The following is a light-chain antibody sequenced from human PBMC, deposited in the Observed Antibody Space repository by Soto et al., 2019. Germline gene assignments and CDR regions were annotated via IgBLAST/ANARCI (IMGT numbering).Light chain of an antibody. V-gene: IGLV3-25*03. CDR2: KGT. Sequence: SYELTQPPSVSVSPGQTARITCSGDALPKQYAYWYQQKPGQAPVLVIYKGTERPSGIPERFSGSSSGTTVTLTISGLQAEDEADYYCQSAGSSGTYVLFGGGTKLTVL. CDR1: ALPKQY. J-gene: IGLJ2*01. CDR3: QSAGSSGTYVL.